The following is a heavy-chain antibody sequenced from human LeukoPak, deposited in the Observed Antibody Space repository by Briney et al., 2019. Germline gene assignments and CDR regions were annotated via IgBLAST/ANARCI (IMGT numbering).Heavy chain of an antibody. CDR3: AKDKLGTEGYFDY. D-gene: IGHD1-14*01. CDR2: ISSSGGST. V-gene: IGHV3-23*01. CDR1: GFTFSSYA. Sequence: GGSLRLSCAASGFTFSSYAMSWVRQAPGKGLEWVSAISSSGGSTYYADSVKGRFTISRDNSKNTLYLQMNSLRAEDTAVYYCAKDKLGTEGYFDYWGQGTLVTVSS. J-gene: IGHJ4*02.